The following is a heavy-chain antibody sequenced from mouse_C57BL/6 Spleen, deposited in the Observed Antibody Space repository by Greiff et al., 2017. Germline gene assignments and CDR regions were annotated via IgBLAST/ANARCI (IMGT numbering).Heavy chain of an antibody. CDR1: GYTFTSYG. J-gene: IGHJ4*01. CDR3: ARSPYDDEGVSYAMDY. Sequence: VKLQESGAELARPGASVKLSCKASGYTFTSYGISWVKQRTGQGLEWIGEIYPRSGNTYYNEKFKGKATLTADKSSSTAYMGLRSLTSEDSAVYVCARSPYDDEGVSYAMDYWGQGTSVTVSS. V-gene: IGHV1-81*01. CDR2: IYPRSGNT. D-gene: IGHD2-4*01.